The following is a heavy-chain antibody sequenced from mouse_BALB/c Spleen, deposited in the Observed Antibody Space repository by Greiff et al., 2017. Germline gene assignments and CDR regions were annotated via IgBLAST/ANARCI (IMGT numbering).Heavy chain of an antibody. CDR1: GFTFSSYA. Sequence: EVKLMESGGGLVKPGGSLKLSCAASGFTFSSYAMSWVRQTPEKRLEWVASISSGGSTYYPDSVKGRFTISRDNARNILYLQMSSLRSEDTAMYYCARGLYCYDGGYAMDDWGQGTSVTVSS. V-gene: IGHV5-6-5*01. J-gene: IGHJ4*01. CDR3: ARGLYCYDGGYAMDD. CDR2: ISSGGST. D-gene: IGHD2-12*01.